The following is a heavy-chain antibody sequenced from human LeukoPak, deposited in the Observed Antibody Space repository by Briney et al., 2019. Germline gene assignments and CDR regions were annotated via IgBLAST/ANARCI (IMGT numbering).Heavy chain of an antibody. D-gene: IGHD3-22*01. Sequence: SETLSLTCTVSGGSISSGGYYWSWIRQPPGKGLEWIGYIYYSGSANYNPSLKSRVTISVDTSKNQFSLKLSSVTAADTAVYYCARHGWYYYDSSGYYYGALNVWGQGTLVTVSS. CDR1: GGSISSGGYY. V-gene: IGHV4-61*08. CDR2: IYYSGSA. CDR3: ARHGWYYYDSSGYYYGALNV. J-gene: IGHJ4*02.